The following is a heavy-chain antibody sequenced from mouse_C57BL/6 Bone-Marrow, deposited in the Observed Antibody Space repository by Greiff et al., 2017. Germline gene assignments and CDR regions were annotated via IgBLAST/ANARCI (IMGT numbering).Heavy chain of an antibody. J-gene: IGHJ3*01. D-gene: IGHD2-3*01. CDR3: TRVWGWLLRGGTFVAY. V-gene: IGHV5-9-1*02. Sequence: DVMLVESGEGLVKPGGSLKLSCAASGFTFSSYAMSWVRQTPEKRLEWVAYISSGGDYIYYADTVKGPFTISRDNARNTLYLQMSSLKSEDTAMYYGTRVWGWLLRGGTFVAYWGQGTLVTVSA. CDR2: ISSGGDYI. CDR1: GFTFSSYA.